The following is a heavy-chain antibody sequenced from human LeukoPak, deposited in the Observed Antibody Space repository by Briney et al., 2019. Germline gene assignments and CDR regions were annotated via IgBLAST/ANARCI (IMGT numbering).Heavy chain of an antibody. V-gene: IGHV3-43*02. J-gene: IGHJ3*02. Sequence: PGGSLRLSCAASGFPFYDYAMHCVRQAPGKGLEWVSLISGDGGSTYYADSVEGRFTISRDNSKNSLYLQMNSLRTEDTALYYCAKPSGPRAYDAFDIWGQGTMVTVSS. CDR2: ISGDGGST. CDR3: AKPSGPRAYDAFDI. D-gene: IGHD6-19*01. CDR1: GFPFYDYA.